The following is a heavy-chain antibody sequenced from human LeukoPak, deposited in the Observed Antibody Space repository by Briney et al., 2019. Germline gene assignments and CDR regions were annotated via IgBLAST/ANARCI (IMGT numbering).Heavy chain of an antibody. CDR2: IRDSGGTT. Sequence: PGGSLRLSCAASGFTFSSYAMSWVRQAPGKGLEWVSVIRDSGGTTYYADSVKGRFTISRDNSKNTLYLQMNSLRAEDTAVYYCAKLIAAAGSFDYWGQGTLVTVSS. D-gene: IGHD6-13*01. J-gene: IGHJ4*02. CDR3: AKLIAAAGSFDY. CDR1: GFTFSSYA. V-gene: IGHV3-23*01.